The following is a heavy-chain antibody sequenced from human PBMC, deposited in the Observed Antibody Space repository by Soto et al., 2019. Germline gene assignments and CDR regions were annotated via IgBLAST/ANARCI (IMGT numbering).Heavy chain of an antibody. CDR3: ARAVGPFDY. CDR1: GFTFSVYG. Sequence: QVQLVESGGSVVQPGRSLRLSCAASGFTFSVYGMHWVRQAPGKGLEWVAVIWNDGSNKYYGDSVKGRFTISRDNSKSTRFLHMNSLRADDTAVYYCARAVGPFDYWGQGTRVTVSS. J-gene: IGHJ4*02. CDR2: IWNDGSNK. V-gene: IGHV3-33*01. D-gene: IGHD3-16*01.